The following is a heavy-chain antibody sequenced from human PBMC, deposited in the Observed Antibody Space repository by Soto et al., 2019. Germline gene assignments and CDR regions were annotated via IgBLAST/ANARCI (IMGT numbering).Heavy chain of an antibody. D-gene: IGHD6-13*01. V-gene: IGHV1-2*04. CDR1: GYTFTGYN. CDR2: INPNSGGT. Sequence: ASVKVSCKASGYTFTGYNMHWVRQAPGQGLEWMGWINPNSGGTNYAQKSQGWVTMTRDTSISTAYMELSRLRSDDTAVYYCARDRSSSSWYDGFDYWGQGTLVTVSS. J-gene: IGHJ4*02. CDR3: ARDRSSSSWYDGFDY.